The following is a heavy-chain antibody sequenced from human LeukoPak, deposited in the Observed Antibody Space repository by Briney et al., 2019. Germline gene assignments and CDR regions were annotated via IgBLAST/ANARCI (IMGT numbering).Heavy chain of an antibody. CDR3: ARRRAAGTSYYFDY. CDR1: GYTFTSYG. Sequence: ASVKVSCKASGYTFTSYGISWVRQAPGQGLEWMGGIIPIFGTANYAQKFQGRVTITADESTSTAYMELSSLRSEDTAVYYCARRRAAGTSYYFDYWGQGTLVTVSS. CDR2: IIPIFGTA. D-gene: IGHD6-13*01. V-gene: IGHV1-69*13. J-gene: IGHJ4*02.